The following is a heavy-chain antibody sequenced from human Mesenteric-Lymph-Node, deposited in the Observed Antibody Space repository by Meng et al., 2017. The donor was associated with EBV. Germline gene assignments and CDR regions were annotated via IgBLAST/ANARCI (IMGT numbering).Heavy chain of an antibody. CDR2: IYQSGST. CDR1: GDSISSSNW. D-gene: IGHD3-22*01. Sequence: QVRLQESGPGLVKPWGTLALTCAVLGDSISSSNWWSWVRQPPGKGLELIGEIYQSGSTNYNPSLKSRVTISVDKSKNHFSLKLSSVTAADTAVYYCARESYYDSRGPWFDPWGQGTLVTVSS. V-gene: IGHV4-4*02. J-gene: IGHJ5*02. CDR3: ARESYYDSRGPWFDP.